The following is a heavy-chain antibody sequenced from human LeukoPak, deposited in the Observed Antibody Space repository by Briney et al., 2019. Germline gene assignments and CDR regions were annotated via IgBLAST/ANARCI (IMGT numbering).Heavy chain of an antibody. CDR1: GYTFTGYY. Sequence: ASVKVSCKASGYTFTGYYIHWARQAPGQGLQWMGCINPNSGGTNYAQKFQGRVTMTRDTSINTAYMELSRLRSDDTAMYFCARVQNWDFDYWGQATLVTVSS. V-gene: IGHV1-2*02. J-gene: IGHJ4*02. CDR3: ARVQNWDFDY. D-gene: IGHD7-27*01. CDR2: INPNSGGT.